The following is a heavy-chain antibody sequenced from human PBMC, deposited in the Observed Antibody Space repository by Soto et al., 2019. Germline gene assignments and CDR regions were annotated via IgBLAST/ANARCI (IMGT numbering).Heavy chain of an antibody. CDR2: IWYDGSNK. CDR1: GFTFSSYG. J-gene: IGHJ6*02. D-gene: IGHD6-13*01. V-gene: IGHV3-33*01. CDR3: ARDQGIAAAGTGIGYRMDV. Sequence: HPGGSLRLSCAASGFTFSSYGMHWVRQAPGKGLEWVAVIWYDGSNKYYVDSVKGRFTISRDNSKNTLYLQMNSLRAEDTAVYYCARDQGIAAAGTGIGYRMDVWGQGTTLTV.